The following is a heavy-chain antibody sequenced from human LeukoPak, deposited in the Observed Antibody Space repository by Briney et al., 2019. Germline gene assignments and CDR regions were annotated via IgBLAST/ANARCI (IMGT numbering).Heavy chain of an antibody. V-gene: IGHV3-74*01. J-gene: IGHJ4*02. CDR1: GFTFNNYW. CDR2: INNDGSSA. D-gene: IGHD3-10*01. Sequence: GGSLRLSCAASGFTFNNYWIHWVRQVPGKGLVWVSRINNDGSSASYVDSVKGRFTISRDNFKNTVDLQMISVTAEDTAMYFCAKGLGTGSVLARPLHYWGQGTLVTVSS. CDR3: AKGLGTGSVLARPLHY.